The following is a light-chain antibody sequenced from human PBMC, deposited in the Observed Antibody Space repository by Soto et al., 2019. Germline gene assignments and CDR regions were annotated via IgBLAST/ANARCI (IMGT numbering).Light chain of an antibody. CDR1: QSVSSDY. CDR2: GAS. J-gene: IGKJ2*01. CDR3: QQFNSYLSYT. Sequence: EIVLTQSPGTLSLSPGERATLSCRASQSVSSDYLAWYQQKPGQAPRLLLYGASTRATGIPDRFSGSGSGADFTLTISSLEPEDFATYYCQQFNSYLSYTFGQGTKLEIK. V-gene: IGKV3-20*01.